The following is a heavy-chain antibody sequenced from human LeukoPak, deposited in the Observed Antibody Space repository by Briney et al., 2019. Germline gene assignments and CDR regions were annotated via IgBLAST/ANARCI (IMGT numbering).Heavy chain of an antibody. D-gene: IGHD6-19*01. CDR1: GFTFSTYT. J-gene: IGHJ4*02. CDR3: ARDRIAVAPTEACFDY. V-gene: IGHV3-21*01. CDR2: ISGSGSYT. Sequence: GGSLRLSCAASGFTFSTYTMNWVRQVPGKGLEWVSSISGSGSYTYYADSVKGRFTISRGNPKNSLYLEMNSLRGEETSVSYCARDRIAVAPTEACFDYWGQGSLVGVCS.